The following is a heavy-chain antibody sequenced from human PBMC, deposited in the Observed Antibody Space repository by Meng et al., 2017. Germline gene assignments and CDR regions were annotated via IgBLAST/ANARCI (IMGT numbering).Heavy chain of an antibody. J-gene: IGHJ3*02. CDR2: INHSGST. V-gene: IGHV4-34*01. D-gene: IGHD3-10*01. CDR1: GGSFRGYY. CDR3: ARGFSHYGSGSYWARDAFDI. Sequence: SETLSLTCAVYGGSFRGYYWSWIRQPPGKGLEWIGEINHSGSTNYNPSLKSRGTISVDTSKNQFSLKLSAVTAADTAVYYCARGFSHYGSGSYWARDAFDIWGQGTMVTVSS.